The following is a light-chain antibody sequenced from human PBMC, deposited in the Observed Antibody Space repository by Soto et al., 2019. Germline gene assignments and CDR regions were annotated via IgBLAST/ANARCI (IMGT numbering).Light chain of an antibody. CDR2: AAS. V-gene: IGKV1-8*01. CDR3: QQYAAVPRT. J-gene: IGKJ1*01. Sequence: AIRMTQSPSSLSASTGDRVTITCRASQGISSYLAWYQQKPGKAPKLLIYAASTLQSGVPSRFSGSGSGTDFTLTISCLQSEDFATYYCQQYAAVPRTFGQGTKVEVK. CDR1: QGISSY.